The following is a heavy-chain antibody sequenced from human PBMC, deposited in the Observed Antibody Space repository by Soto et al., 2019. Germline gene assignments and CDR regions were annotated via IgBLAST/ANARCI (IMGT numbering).Heavy chain of an antibody. D-gene: IGHD3-10*01. CDR3: ARVSPLTMVRGVIIRGFDY. Sequence: ASVKVSCKASGYTFTSYGISWVRQAPGQGLEWMGWISAYNGNTNYAQKLQGRVTMTTDTSTSTAYMELRSLRSDDTAVYYCARVSPLTMVRGVIIRGFDYWCQGTLVTVSS. CDR2: ISAYNGNT. V-gene: IGHV1-18*01. CDR1: GYTFTSYG. J-gene: IGHJ4*02.